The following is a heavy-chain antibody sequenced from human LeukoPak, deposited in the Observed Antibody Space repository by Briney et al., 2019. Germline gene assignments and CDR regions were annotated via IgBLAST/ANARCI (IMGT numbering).Heavy chain of an antibody. CDR2: IYPGDSDT. Sequence: GESLKISCKGSGYSFTSYWIGWVRPMPGKGLEWMGIIYPGDSDTRYSPSFQGQVTISADKSLSTAYLQWSSLKASDTAMYYCGRRQSSGWFDYWGQGTPVTVSS. CDR3: GRRQSSGWFDY. D-gene: IGHD6-19*01. CDR1: GYSFTSYW. J-gene: IGHJ5*01. V-gene: IGHV5-51*01.